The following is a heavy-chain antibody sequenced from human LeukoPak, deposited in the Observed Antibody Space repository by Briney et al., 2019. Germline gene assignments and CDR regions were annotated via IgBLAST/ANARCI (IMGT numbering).Heavy chain of an antibody. CDR2: IWYGGSNK. D-gene: IGHD2-2*01. CDR1: GFTFSSYG. CDR3: ARVNILGYGCSSTSCYYFDY. V-gene: IGHV3-33*08. Sequence: GGSLRLSCAASGFTFSSYGMHWVRQAPGKGLEWVAVIWYGGSNKYYADSVKGRFTISRDNSKNTLYLQMNSLRAEDTAVYYCARVNILGYGCSSTSCYYFDYWGQGTLVTVSS. J-gene: IGHJ4*02.